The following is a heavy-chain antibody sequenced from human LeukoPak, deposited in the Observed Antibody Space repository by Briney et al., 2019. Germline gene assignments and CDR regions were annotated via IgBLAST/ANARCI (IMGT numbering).Heavy chain of an antibody. J-gene: IGHJ4*02. CDR1: GGSISSYF. CDR3: ARGYSSNLDPFDY. Sequence: PSETLSLTCTVSGGSISSYFWSWIRQPPGKGLEWIGYMSYSGGTNHNPSLKSRVTISGDTSKNQFSLKLSSVTAADTAVYYCARGYSSNLDPFDYWGQGTLVTVSS. D-gene: IGHD6-13*01. V-gene: IGHV4-59*08. CDR2: MSYSGGT.